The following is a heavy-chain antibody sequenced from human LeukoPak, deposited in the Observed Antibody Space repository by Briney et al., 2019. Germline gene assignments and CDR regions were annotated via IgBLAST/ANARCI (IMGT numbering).Heavy chain of an antibody. CDR3: ARDSMVRGGWAAFDI. D-gene: IGHD3-10*01. V-gene: IGHV1-69*04. CDR1: GYTFTSYG. J-gene: IGHJ3*02. Sequence: GASVKVSCKASGYTFTSYGISWVRQAPGQGLEWMGRIIPILGIANYAQKFQGRVTITADKSTSTAYMELSSLRSEDTAVYYCARDSMVRGGWAAFDIWGQGIMVTVSS. CDR2: IIPILGIA.